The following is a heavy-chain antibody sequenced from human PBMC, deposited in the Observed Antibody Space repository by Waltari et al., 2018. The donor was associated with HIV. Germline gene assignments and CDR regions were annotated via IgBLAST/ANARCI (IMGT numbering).Heavy chain of an antibody. CDR3: ARVAMYYYGSGEKYYFDY. CDR2: ISTSSRTI. D-gene: IGHD3-10*01. Sequence: EVQLVESGGGLIQPGGSLRLPDAASGLSVKRYIMNWHRQAPGKGLEWVSYISTSSRTIYYADSVRGRFTISRDNAKKSLYLQMNSLRDEDTAVYYCARVAMYYYGSGEKYYFDYWGQGTLVTVSS. V-gene: IGHV3-48*02. J-gene: IGHJ4*02. CDR1: GLSVKRYI.